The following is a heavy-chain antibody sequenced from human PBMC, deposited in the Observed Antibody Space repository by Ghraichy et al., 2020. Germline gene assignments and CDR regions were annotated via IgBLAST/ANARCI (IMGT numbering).Heavy chain of an antibody. CDR1: GGSISTYY. CDR3: AGDHYDGSGYYYFDY. CDR2: IYESGST. J-gene: IGHJ4*02. D-gene: IGHD3-22*01. Sequence: SETLSLTCTVSGGSISTYYWSWIRQPPGKGLEWIGYIYESGSTKYNPSLKSRVTISVDTSKSQFSLRLTSVTAADTAVYYCAGDHYDGSGYYYFDYWGQGTLVTVSS. V-gene: IGHV4-59*01.